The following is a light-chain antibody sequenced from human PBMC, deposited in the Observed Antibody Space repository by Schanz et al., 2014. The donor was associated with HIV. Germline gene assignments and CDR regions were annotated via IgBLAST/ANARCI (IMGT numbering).Light chain of an antibody. CDR1: QRLSSSY. CDR3: QQYGSS. V-gene: IGKV3-20*01. J-gene: IGKJ3*01. Sequence: ETVLTQSPGSLSLSPGGRATLSCGASQRLSSSYLAWYQQKRDQPPRLVIYATSTRAAGIPDRFSGTGSGTDFTLTISRLEPEDFAVYYCQQYGSSFGPGTKVDIK. CDR2: ATS.